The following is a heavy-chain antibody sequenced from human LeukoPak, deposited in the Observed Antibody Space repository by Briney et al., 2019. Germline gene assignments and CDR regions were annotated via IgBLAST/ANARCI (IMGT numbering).Heavy chain of an antibody. V-gene: IGHV1-2*02. Sequence: ASVKVSCKASGYTFTGYYMHWVRQAPGQGLEWMGWINPNSGGTNYAQKFQGRVTMTRDTSISTAYMELSRLRSDDTAVYYCARGGICSSTSCSGYNWFDPWGQGTLVTVSS. CDR3: ARGGICSSTSCSGYNWFDP. J-gene: IGHJ5*02. CDR1: GYTFTGYY. CDR2: INPNSGGT. D-gene: IGHD2-2*01.